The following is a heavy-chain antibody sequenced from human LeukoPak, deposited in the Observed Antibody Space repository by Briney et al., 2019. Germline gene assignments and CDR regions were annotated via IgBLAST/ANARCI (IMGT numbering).Heavy chain of an antibody. J-gene: IGHJ3*02. Sequence: GGSLRLSCAASGFTFSSDWMSWVRQAPGKGLEWVANIKQDGSEKYYVDSVKGRFTISRDNAKNSLYLQMNSLRAEDTAVYYCARDPSLSYYDSSDAFDIWGQGTMVTVSS. V-gene: IGHV3-7*01. CDR1: GFTFSSDW. D-gene: IGHD3-22*01. CDR3: ARDPSLSYYDSSDAFDI. CDR2: IKQDGSEK.